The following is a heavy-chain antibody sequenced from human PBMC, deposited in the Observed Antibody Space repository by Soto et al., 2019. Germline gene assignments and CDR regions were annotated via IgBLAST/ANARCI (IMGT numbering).Heavy chain of an antibody. Sequence: GASVKVSCKASGYTFTSYGISWVRQAPGQGLEWMGWISAYNGNTNYAQKHQGRVTMTTDTSTSTAYMELRSLRSDDTAVYYCARVPSPRSIAVAGSDYWGQGTLVTVSS. D-gene: IGHD6-19*01. CDR1: GYTFTSYG. V-gene: IGHV1-18*01. CDR3: ARVPSPRSIAVAGSDY. CDR2: ISAYNGNT. J-gene: IGHJ4*02.